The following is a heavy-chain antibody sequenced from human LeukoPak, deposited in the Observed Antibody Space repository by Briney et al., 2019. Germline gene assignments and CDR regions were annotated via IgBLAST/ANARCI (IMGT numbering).Heavy chain of an antibody. J-gene: IGHJ6*01. V-gene: IGHV5-51*01. D-gene: IGHD3-16*01. CDR1: GYNFNTYC. CDR3: ARRDHDYASIGV. CDR2: MFPGDSDP. Sequence: GESLNSSVKASGYNFNTYCIAWVRQLPGKGLEYMGVMFPGDSDPRYSPSFEGKVSMSADKSINTAYLQWNSLKASDTAMYYWARRDHDYASIGVWGEGTMVTVSS.